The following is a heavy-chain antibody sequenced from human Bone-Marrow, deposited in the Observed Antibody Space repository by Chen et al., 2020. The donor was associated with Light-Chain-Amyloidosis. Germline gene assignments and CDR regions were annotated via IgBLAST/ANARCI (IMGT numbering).Heavy chain of an antibody. CDR1: GFTSSDHW. V-gene: IGHV3-74*01. J-gene: IGHJ4*02. CDR2: INSDGRST. Sequence: EVQLVESGGGLVQPGGSLRLSCVASGFTSSDHWMHWVRQAPGEALVWVSYINSDGRSTTYADSVKGRFTISRDNAKNTLYLQMSSLRADDTAVYYCARDGASTTDLDYWGQGSLVTVSS. CDR3: ARDGASTTDLDY. D-gene: IGHD1-1*01.